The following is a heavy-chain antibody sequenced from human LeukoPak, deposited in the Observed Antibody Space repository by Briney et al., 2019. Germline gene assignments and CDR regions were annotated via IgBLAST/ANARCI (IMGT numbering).Heavy chain of an antibody. V-gene: IGHV3-23*01. D-gene: IGHD6-6*01. CDR2: IYENGGTT. J-gene: IGHJ4*02. CDR1: GFTFRSHA. Sequence: GGSLRLSCVGSGFTFRSHAMSWVRQAPEKGLEFVSGIYENGGTTYYADSVKGRFSISRDNSKNTLYLQMDSLRGEDTAVYYCAKEGQQLVQGAYYFDYWGQGTLVTVSS. CDR3: AKEGQQLVQGAYYFDY.